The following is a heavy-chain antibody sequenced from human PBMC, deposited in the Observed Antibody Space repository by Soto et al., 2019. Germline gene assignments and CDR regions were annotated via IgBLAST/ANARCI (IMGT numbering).Heavy chain of an antibody. D-gene: IGHD2-15*01. CDR1: GFTFSDHY. V-gene: IGHV3-72*01. CDR2: TRNKANSYTT. J-gene: IGHJ3*02. Sequence: TGGSLRLSCAASGFTFSDHYMDWVRQAPGKGLEWVGRTRNKANSYTTEYAASVKGRFTISRDDSKNSLYLQMNSLKTEDTAVYYCALTYSGGTAFDIWGQGPMVTV. CDR3: ALTYSGGTAFDI.